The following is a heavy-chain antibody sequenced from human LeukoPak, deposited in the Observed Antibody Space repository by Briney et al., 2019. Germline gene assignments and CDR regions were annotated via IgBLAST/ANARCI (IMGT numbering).Heavy chain of an antibody. Sequence: SETLSLTCTVSGGFISSGSYYWSWIRQPAGKGLEWIGRFYASGRTNYNPSLKSRVTISVDTSKNQFSLKLSSVTAADTAVYYCARGPFSYDSSQYFDYWGQGTLVTVSS. CDR1: GGFISSGSYY. J-gene: IGHJ4*02. D-gene: IGHD3-22*01. CDR2: FYASGRT. CDR3: ARGPFSYDSSQYFDY. V-gene: IGHV4-61*02.